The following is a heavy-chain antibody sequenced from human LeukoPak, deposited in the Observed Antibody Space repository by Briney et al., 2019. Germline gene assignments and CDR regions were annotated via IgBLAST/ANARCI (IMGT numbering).Heavy chain of an antibody. J-gene: IGHJ3*02. CDR1: GYTFTGYY. CDR2: INPNSGGT. CDR3: ARERALRGSYRNDAFDI. V-gene: IGHV1-2*02. Sequence: ASVKVSCKASGYTFTGYYMHWVRQAPGQGLEWMGWINPNSGGTNYAQKFQGRVTMTRDTSISTAYMELSRLRSDDTAVYYCARERALRGSYRNDAFDIWGQGTMVTVSS. D-gene: IGHD1-26*01.